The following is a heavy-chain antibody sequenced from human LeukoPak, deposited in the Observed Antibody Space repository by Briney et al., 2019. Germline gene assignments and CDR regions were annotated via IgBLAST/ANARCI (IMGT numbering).Heavy chain of an antibody. Sequence: SETLSLTCTVSGGSISSSSYYWGWLRQPPGRGLEWIGSIYCSGSTYYNPSLKSRVTISVDTSKNQFSLKLSSVTAADTAVYYCARHEDLTIFGVVIPGGWFDPWGQGTLVTVSS. V-gene: IGHV4-39*01. J-gene: IGHJ5*02. CDR2: IYCSGST. D-gene: IGHD3-3*01. CDR3: ARHEDLTIFGVVIPGGWFDP. CDR1: GGSISSSSYY.